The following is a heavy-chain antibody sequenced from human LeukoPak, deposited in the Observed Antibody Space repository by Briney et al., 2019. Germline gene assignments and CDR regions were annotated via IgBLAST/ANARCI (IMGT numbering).Heavy chain of an antibody. Sequence: GGSLRLSCTASGFTFGDYDMSWVRQAPGKGVEWVANIEECGRKNKHVDCVKGRFTISRDNAETSVFLHMNSLRVDDTAIYYCAIEEWFLFDSWGQGPLVTVSS. J-gene: IGHJ4*02. CDR2: IEECGRKN. CDR1: GFTFGDYD. CDR3: AIEEWFLFDS. V-gene: IGHV3-7*05. D-gene: IGHD3-3*01.